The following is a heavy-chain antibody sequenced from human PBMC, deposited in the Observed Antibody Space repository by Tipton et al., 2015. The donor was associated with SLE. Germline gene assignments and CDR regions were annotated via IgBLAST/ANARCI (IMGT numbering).Heavy chain of an antibody. J-gene: IGHJ3*01. V-gene: IGHV4-59*01. CDR2: FYFSGSS. Sequence: LRLSCTVSGASTNTKYWTWIRQSPGKGLEWIGFFYFSGSSQYNPSLKSRVAISADTSNNQFSLELRSVTAADTAVYYCARHLGVIVAFEVWGQGTVLTVSS. CDR3: ARHLGVIVAFEV. CDR1: GASTNTKY. D-gene: IGHD3-10*01.